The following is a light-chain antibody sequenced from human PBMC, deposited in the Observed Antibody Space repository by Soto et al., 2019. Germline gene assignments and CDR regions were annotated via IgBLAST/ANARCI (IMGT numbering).Light chain of an antibody. V-gene: IGKV3-15*01. J-gene: IGKJ1*01. CDR3: QQYNNWWT. Sequence: EVVMTQSPATLSMSPGERATLSCRASQSVSSSLAWYQQKPGQAPRLLIYGASTMATGIPARFSGSVSETDFTLPISSLQAEDFAIFYCQQYNNWWTFGQGTKVEIK. CDR1: QSVSSS. CDR2: GAS.